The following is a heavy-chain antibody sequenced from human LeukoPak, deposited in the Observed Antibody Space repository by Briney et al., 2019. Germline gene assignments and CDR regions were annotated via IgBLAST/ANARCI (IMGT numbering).Heavy chain of an antibody. CDR1: GFXFSSYD. Sequence: GGSLRLSCAASGFXFSSYDIHWVRQATGKGLEWVSAIGTAGDPYYPGSVKGRFTISRENAKNSLYLQMNSLRAGDTAVYYCARGRDIVGATTAFDYWGQGTLVTVSS. D-gene: IGHD1-26*01. V-gene: IGHV3-13*05. CDR2: IGTAGDP. J-gene: IGHJ4*02. CDR3: ARGRDIVGATTAFDY.